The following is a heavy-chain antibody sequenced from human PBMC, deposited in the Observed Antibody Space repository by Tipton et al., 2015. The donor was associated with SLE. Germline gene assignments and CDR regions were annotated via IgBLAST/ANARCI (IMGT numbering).Heavy chain of an antibody. CDR1: GGSISSYY. CDR2: IYYSGST. CDR3: ARKDWSGSYGWFDP. Sequence: TLSLTCTVSGGSISSYYWSWIRQPPGKGLEWIGYIYYSGSTNYNPSLKSRVTISVDTSKNQFSLNLSSVTAADTAVYYCARKDWSGSYGWFDPWGQGTLVTVSS. D-gene: IGHD1-26*01. J-gene: IGHJ5*02. V-gene: IGHV4-59*01.